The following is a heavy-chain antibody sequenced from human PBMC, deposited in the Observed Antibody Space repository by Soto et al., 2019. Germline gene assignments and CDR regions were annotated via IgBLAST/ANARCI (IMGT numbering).Heavy chain of an antibody. Sequence: GGSLRLSCAASGFPVSSNYMSWVRQAPGKGLEWVSVIYSGGSTYYADSVKGRFTISRDNSKNTLYLQMNSLRAEDTAVYYCAREALRYSRAFDIWGQGTMVTVSS. CDR3: AREALRYSRAFDI. D-gene: IGHD3-9*01. J-gene: IGHJ3*02. CDR1: GFPVSSNY. CDR2: IYSGGST. V-gene: IGHV3-66*01.